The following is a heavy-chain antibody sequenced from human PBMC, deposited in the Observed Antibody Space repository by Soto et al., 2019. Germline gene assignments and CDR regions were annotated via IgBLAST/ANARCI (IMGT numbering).Heavy chain of an antibody. V-gene: IGHV3-64*07. CDR3: ASAHNDGYYDY. CDR2: ITNNGRST. CDR1: GFTFSSYA. D-gene: IGHD1-1*01. J-gene: IGHJ4*02. Sequence: EVQLVESGGGLVQPGGSLRLSCAASGFTFSSYAMHWVRQAPGKGLEYVSAITNNGRSTYYADSVKGRFTISRDNFKNTLYLQMGSLRPDDMAVYYCASAHNDGYYDYWGQGTRVTVSS.